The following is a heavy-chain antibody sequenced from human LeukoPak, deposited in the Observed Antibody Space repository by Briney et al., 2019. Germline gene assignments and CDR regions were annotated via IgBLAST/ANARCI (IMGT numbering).Heavy chain of an antibody. D-gene: IGHD3-22*01. CDR1: GYTFTGYY. CDR3: ARWPVGFGKYYYDSSGYYQGS. CDR2: INPNSGGT. V-gene: IGHV1-2*06. Sequence: GASVTVSCKASGYTFTGYYMHWVRQAPGRGREWMGRINPNSGGTNYAQKLQGRVTMTRDTSISTAYMELSRLRSDDTAVYYCARWPVGFGKYYYDSSGYYQGSWGQGTLVTVSS. J-gene: IGHJ4*02.